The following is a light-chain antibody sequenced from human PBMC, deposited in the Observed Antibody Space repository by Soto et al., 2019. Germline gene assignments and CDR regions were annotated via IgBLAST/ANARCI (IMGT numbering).Light chain of an antibody. CDR1: SSDVGGYNY. CDR3: NSYTSSSTHV. Sequence: QSALTQPRSVSGSPGQSVTISCTGTSSDVGGYNYVSWYQQHPGKAPKLMIYDVSKRPSGVPDRFSGSKSGNTTSLTISGLQAEDEADYYCNSYTSSSTHVFGTGTKLTVL. V-gene: IGLV2-11*01. J-gene: IGLJ1*01. CDR2: DVS.